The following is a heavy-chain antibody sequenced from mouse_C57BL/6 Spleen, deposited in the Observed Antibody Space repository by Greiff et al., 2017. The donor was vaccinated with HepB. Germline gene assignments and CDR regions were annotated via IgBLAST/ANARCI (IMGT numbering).Heavy chain of an antibody. CDR3: ARDWVRRAMDY. CDR1: GFTFSSYA. CDR2: ISDGGSYT. Sequence: EVQVVESGGGLVKPGGSLKLSCAASGFTFSSYAMSWVRQTPEKRLEWVATISDGGSYTYYPDNVKGRFTISRDNAKNNLYLQRSHLKSEYTAMYYCARDWVRRAMDYWGQGTSVTVSS. D-gene: IGHD2-14*01. V-gene: IGHV5-4*01. J-gene: IGHJ4*01.